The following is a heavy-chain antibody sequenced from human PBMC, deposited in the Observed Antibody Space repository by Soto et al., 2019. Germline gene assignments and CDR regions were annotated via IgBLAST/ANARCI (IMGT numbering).Heavy chain of an antibody. V-gene: IGHV3-23*01. CDR1: GFTFNNYA. Sequence: GGSLRLSCAASGFTFNNYAMTWVRQPPGKGLEWVSAISGSGDVTFYADSVRGRFTISRDNSMSTLYLQMNSLRAEDTAVYFCAKDLRAPAAKNFDYWGQGTLVTVSS. J-gene: IGHJ4*02. D-gene: IGHD6-25*01. CDR3: AKDLRAPAAKNFDY. CDR2: ISGSGDVT.